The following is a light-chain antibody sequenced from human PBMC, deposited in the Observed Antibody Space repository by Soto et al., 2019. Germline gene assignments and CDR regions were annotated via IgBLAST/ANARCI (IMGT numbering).Light chain of an antibody. CDR2: GAS. Sequence: EIVMTQSPATLSVSPGERATLSCRASQSVSSNLAWYQQKPGQAPRLLIYGASTRATGIPARFSGSESGTDLTLTISSLQSEDFAVYYWQQYNNWPTFGPGTKVDIK. CDR3: QQYNNWPT. J-gene: IGKJ3*01. CDR1: QSVSSN. V-gene: IGKV3-15*01.